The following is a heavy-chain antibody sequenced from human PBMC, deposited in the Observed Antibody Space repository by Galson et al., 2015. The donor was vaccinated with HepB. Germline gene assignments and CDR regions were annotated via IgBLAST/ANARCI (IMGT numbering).Heavy chain of an antibody. V-gene: IGHV1-3*01. J-gene: IGHJ4*02. CDR3: ARQSSGWDY. D-gene: IGHD6-25*01. CDR2: IHVGNGDI. CDR1: GYTFTSQT. Sequence: SVKVSCKASGYTFTSQTIHWVRQAPGQRLEWMGWIHVGNGDIKFSQKFQGRVTVTTDTTAGMAFMDLSSLRSEDTAVYYCARQSSGWDYWGQGTLVTVSP.